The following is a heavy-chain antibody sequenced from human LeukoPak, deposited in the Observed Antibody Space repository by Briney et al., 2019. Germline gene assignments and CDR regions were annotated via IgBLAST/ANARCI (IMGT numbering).Heavy chain of an antibody. CDR2: IYYSGST. CDR3: ARLQMATLRDAFDI. Sequence: GSLRLSCAASGFTFSSYAMSWVRQAPGKGLEWIGSIYYSGSTYYNPSLKSRATISVDTSKNQFSLKLSSVTAADTAVYYCARLQMATLRDAFDIWGQGTMVTVSS. D-gene: IGHD5-24*01. V-gene: IGHV4-38-2*01. J-gene: IGHJ3*02. CDR1: GFTFSSYA.